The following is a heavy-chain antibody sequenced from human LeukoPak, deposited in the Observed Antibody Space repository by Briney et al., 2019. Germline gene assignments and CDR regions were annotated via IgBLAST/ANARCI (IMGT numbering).Heavy chain of an antibody. CDR2: IDSGGDLI. CDR1: GFYFSSHS. D-gene: IGHD2-21*01. CDR3: ARNSLYCAGDCYDVFDS. J-gene: IGHJ4*02. Sequence: GGSLSLSCAAAGFYFSSHSMNWVRRAPGKGREWLSYIDSGGDLIYYADSVRGRFTISRDIAKKSLSLQMNSLRVEATAVYYCARNSLYCAGDCYDVFDSWGQGTLVTVSS. V-gene: IGHV3-48*01.